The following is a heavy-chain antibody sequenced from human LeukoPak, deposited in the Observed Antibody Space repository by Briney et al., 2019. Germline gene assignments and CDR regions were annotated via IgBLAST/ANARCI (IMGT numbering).Heavy chain of an antibody. CDR2: TYHRSKWYN. D-gene: IGHD7-27*01. V-gene: IGHV6-1*01. J-gene: IGHJ6*04. CDR1: GDSVSSNSAA. CDR3: ARNWVSSHYYGMDV. Sequence: PSQTLSLTCAISGDSVSSNSAAWNWIRQSPSRGPEWLGRTYHRSKWYNDYAVSVKSRITINPDTSKNQFSLQLNSVTPEDTAVYYCARNWVSSHYYGMDVWGKGTTVTVSS.